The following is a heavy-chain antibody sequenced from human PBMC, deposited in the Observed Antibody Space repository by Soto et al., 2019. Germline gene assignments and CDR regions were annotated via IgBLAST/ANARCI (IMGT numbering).Heavy chain of an antibody. CDR3: ARISTIFGVVTFFDY. V-gene: IGHV2-26*01. D-gene: IGHD3-3*01. CDR1: GFSLSNARMG. J-gene: IGHJ4*02. Sequence: QVTLKESGPVLVKPTETLTLTCTGSGFSLSNARMGVSWIRQPPGKALEWLAHIFSNDEKSYSTSLKSRLTISKDTSKSQVVLTMTNMDPVDTATYYCARISTIFGVVTFFDYWGQGTLVTVSS. CDR2: IFSNDEK.